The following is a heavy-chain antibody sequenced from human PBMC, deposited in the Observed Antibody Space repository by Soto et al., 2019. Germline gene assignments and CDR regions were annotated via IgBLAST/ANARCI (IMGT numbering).Heavy chain of an antibody. J-gene: IGHJ6*02. CDR1: GGPFSSYA. Sequence: SVKVSCKASGGPFSSYAISWVRQAPGQGLEWMGGIIPIFGTANYAQKFQGRVTITADKSTSTAYMELSSLRSEDTAVYYCARDHIVVVPAAIGAYYYYYGMDVWGQGTTVTVSS. V-gene: IGHV1-69*06. CDR3: ARDHIVVVPAAIGAYYYYYGMDV. D-gene: IGHD2-2*01. CDR2: IIPIFGTA.